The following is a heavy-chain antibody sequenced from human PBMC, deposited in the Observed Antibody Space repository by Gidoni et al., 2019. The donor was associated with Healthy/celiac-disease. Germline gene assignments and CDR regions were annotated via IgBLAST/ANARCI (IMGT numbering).Heavy chain of an antibody. V-gene: IGHV3-23*01. CDR3: AKDGLGDGYNSG. CDR1: GFPFSSYA. Sequence: EVQLLESGGGLVQPGGSLRLSCAASGFPFSSYAMSWVRQAPGKGLEWVSAISGSGGSTYYADSVKGRFTISRDNSKNTLYLQMNSLRAEDTAVYYCAKDGLGDGYNSGGGQGTLVTVSS. J-gene: IGHJ4*02. CDR2: ISGSGGST. D-gene: IGHD5-12*01.